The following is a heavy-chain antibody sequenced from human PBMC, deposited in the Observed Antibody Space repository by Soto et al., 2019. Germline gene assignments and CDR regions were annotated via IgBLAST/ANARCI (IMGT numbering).Heavy chain of an antibody. CDR2: INRDSSII. J-gene: IGHJ4*02. CDR1: GFSFNSHY. V-gene: IGHV3-48*01. D-gene: IGHD2-21*02. Sequence: EEQLVASGGGLVQPGGSLRLSCAASGFSFNSHYMTWVRQPPGKGLEWVSSINRDSSIIYYADSVRGRFTISRDNAQNSLYLQMNSLSADDTAVYFCLNGDYYVGQGTLVTVSS. CDR3: LNGDYY.